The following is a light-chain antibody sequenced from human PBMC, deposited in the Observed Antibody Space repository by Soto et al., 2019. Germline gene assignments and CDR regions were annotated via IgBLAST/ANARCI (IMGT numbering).Light chain of an antibody. J-gene: IGKJ4*01. V-gene: IGKV3-11*01. CDR1: QSVGNF. CDR3: QQYGNWPLT. Sequence: EIVLTQSPGTLSLSPGERASLSCRASQSVGNFLVWYQQKPGQAPSLLIYDTSNRATGIPARFSGSGSGTDVTLTISSLEPEDFAIYYCQQYGNWPLTVGGGTKVEIK. CDR2: DTS.